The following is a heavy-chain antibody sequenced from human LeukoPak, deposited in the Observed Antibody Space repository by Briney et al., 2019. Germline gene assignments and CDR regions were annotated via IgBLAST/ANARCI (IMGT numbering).Heavy chain of an antibody. J-gene: IGHJ4*02. CDR3: AGRYYYDSSGLNY. V-gene: IGHV4-30-2*01. CDR2: IYHSGST. D-gene: IGHD3-22*01. Sequence: SETLSLTCTVSGGSISSYSWSWIRQPPGKGLEWIGYIYHSGSTYYNPSLKSRVTISVDRSKNQFSLKLSSVTAADTAVYYCAGRYYYDSSGLNYWGQGTLVTVSS. CDR1: GGSISSYS.